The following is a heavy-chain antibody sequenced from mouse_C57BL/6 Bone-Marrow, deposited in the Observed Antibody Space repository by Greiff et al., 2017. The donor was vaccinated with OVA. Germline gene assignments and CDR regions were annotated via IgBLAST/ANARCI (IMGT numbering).Heavy chain of an antibody. D-gene: IGHD2-4*01. CDR3: ARGIYYEYDWFAY. CDR2: IDPSDSYT. Sequence: QVQLQQPGAELVMPGASVKLSCKASGYTFTSYWMHWVKQRPGQGLEWIGEIDPSDSYTNYNQKFKGKSTLTVDKSSSTAYMQLSSLTSEDSAVYYCARGIYYEYDWFAYWGQGTLVTVSA. J-gene: IGHJ3*01. CDR1: GYTFTSYW. V-gene: IGHV1-69*01.